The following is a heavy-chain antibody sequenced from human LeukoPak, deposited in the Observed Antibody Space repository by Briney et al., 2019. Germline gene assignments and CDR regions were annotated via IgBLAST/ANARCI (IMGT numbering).Heavy chain of an antibody. J-gene: IGHJ3*02. CDR2: IYYSGST. V-gene: IGHV4-59*01. Sequence: SETLSLTCTVSGGSISSYYWSWIRQPPGKGLEWIGYIYYSGSTNYNPSLKRRVTISVDTSKNQFSLKLSSVTAADTAVYYCARGGAGDAFDIWGQGTMVTVSS. CDR3: ARGGAGDAFDI. D-gene: IGHD1-26*01. CDR1: GGSISSYY.